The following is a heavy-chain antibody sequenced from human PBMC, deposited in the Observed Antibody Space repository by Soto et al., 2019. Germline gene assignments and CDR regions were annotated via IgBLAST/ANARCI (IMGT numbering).Heavy chain of an antibody. J-gene: IGHJ4*02. CDR3: ARDRYCTNGVCYATRTHLDY. V-gene: IGHV1-46*01. CDR1: GYTFTSYY. CDR2: INPSGGST. D-gene: IGHD2-8*01. Sequence: ASVKVSCKASGYTFTSYYMHWVRQAPGQGLEWMGIINPSGGSTTYAQKFQGRVTMTTDTSTSTAYMELRSLRSDDTAVYYCARDRYCTNGVCYATRTHLDYWGQGTLVAVSS.